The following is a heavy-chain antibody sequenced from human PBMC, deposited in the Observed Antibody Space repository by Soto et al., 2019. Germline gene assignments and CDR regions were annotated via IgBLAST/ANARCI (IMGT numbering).Heavy chain of an antibody. CDR1: GGSISSYY. D-gene: IGHD4-4*01. Sequence: SETLSLTCTVSGGSISSYYWSWIRQPPGKGLEWIGYIYYSGSTNYNPSLKSRVTISVDTSKNQFSLKLSSVTAADTAVYYCARNRNPMTTVSIDYWGQGTLVTVSS. V-gene: IGHV4-59*01. CDR2: IYYSGST. CDR3: ARNRNPMTTVSIDY. J-gene: IGHJ4*02.